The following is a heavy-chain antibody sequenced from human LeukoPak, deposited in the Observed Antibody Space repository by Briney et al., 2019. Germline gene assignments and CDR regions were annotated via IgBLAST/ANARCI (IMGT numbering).Heavy chain of an antibody. J-gene: IGHJ6*02. D-gene: IGHD5-12*01. CDR3: ARGRNSGYDTVYYYYGMDV. V-gene: IGHV1-69*13. CDR2: IIPIFGTA. CDR1: GDTFSSYA. Sequence: SVKVSCKASGDTFSSYAISWVRQAPGQGLEWMGGIIPIFGTANYAQKFQGRVTITADESTSTAYMELSSLRSEDTAVYYCARGRNSGYDTVYYYYGMDVWGQGTTVTVSS.